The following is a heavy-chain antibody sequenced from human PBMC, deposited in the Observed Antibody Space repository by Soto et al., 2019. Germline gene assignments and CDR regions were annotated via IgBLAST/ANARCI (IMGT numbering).Heavy chain of an antibody. D-gene: IGHD6-19*01. CDR1: GYSFTSYW. CDR3: ARRPSYSSGYFDY. CDR2: IYPGDSDT. Sequence: PREALKISCKGSGYSFTSYWIGWLRQMPGKGLEWMGIIYPGDSDTRYSPSFQGQVTISADKSISTAYLQWSSLKASDTAMYYCARRPSYSSGYFDYWGQGTLVTVSS. J-gene: IGHJ4*02. V-gene: IGHV5-51*01.